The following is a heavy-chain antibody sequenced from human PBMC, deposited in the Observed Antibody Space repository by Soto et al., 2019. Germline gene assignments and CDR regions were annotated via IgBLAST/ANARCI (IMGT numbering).Heavy chain of an antibody. D-gene: IGHD3-10*01. CDR3: ARGAELWFGQFAPYYFDS. CDR2: ISTSGSNT. CDR1: GFTFSDHY. J-gene: IGHJ4*02. V-gene: IGHV3-11*01. Sequence: QVQLVESGGGLVKPGGSLRLSCAASGFTFSDHYMSWIRQAPGKGLEWVSYISTSGSNTYYADSVKGRFTISRDNAQNSLFLQMHSLRAEDTAVYYCARGAELWFGQFAPYYFDSWGQGTLVTVSS.